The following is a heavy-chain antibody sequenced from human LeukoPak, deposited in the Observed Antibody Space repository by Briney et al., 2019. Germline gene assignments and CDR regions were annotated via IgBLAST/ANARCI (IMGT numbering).Heavy chain of an antibody. CDR2: ISWNSGSI. CDR1: GFTFDDYA. Sequence: GGSLRLSCAASGFTFDDYAMHWVRQAPGKGLEWVSGISWNSGSIGYADSVKGRFTISRDNSKNTLYLQMNSLRAEDTAVYYCAGSVVATIKRLYNWFDPWGQGTLVTVSS. J-gene: IGHJ5*02. D-gene: IGHD5-12*01. V-gene: IGHV3-9*01. CDR3: AGSVVATIKRLYNWFDP.